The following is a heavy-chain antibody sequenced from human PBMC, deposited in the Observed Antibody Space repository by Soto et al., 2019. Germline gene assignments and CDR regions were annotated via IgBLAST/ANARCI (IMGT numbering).Heavy chain of an antibody. CDR1: GYTFTGYY. CDR3: ARGIHLELEPDYFDY. CDR2: INPNSGGT. J-gene: IGHJ4*02. V-gene: IGHV1-2*02. D-gene: IGHD1-7*01. Sequence: ASVKVSCKASGYTFTGYYMHWVRQAPGQGLEWMGWINPNSGGTNYAQKFQGRVTMTRDTSISTAYMELSRLRSDDTAVYYCARGIHLELEPDYFDYWGQGTLVTVSS.